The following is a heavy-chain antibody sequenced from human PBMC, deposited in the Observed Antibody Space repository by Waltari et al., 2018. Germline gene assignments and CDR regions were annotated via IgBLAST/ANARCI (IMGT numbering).Heavy chain of an antibody. J-gene: IGHJ4*02. V-gene: IGHV3-66*02. CDR1: GFTVSSSY. CDR2: IYSGNST. D-gene: IGHD6-19*01. CDR3: ARFVGAVAGYFDS. Sequence: EVPLVDSGGDLVQPGGSLRLSCAASGFTVSSSYIAWVRQAPGQGLECVSIIYSGNSTYYADSVKGRFTLSRDNSKNTLFLQMNSLRVEDTAVYYCARFVGAVAGYFDSWGQGTLVTVSS.